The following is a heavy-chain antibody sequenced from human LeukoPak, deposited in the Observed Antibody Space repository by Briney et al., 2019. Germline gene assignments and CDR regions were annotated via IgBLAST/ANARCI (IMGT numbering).Heavy chain of an antibody. Sequence: SQTLSLTCTVSGGSISSGSYYWSSIRQPAGKGLEWIGRIYTSGSTNYNPSLKSRVTISVDTSKNQFSLKLSSVTAADTAVYYCAREEANWGCLDYWGQGTLVTVSS. CDR3: AREEANWGCLDY. V-gene: IGHV4-61*02. CDR1: GGSISSGSYY. D-gene: IGHD7-27*01. CDR2: IYTSGST. J-gene: IGHJ4*02.